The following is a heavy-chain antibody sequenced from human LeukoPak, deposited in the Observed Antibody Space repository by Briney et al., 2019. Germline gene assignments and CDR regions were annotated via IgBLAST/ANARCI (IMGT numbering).Heavy chain of an antibody. V-gene: IGHV1-8*01. D-gene: IGHD3-22*01. CDR2: MNPNSGNT. J-gene: IGHJ4*02. CDR1: GYTFTSYD. Sequence: ASVKVSCKASGYTFTSYDINWVRQATGQGLEWMGWMNPNSGNTGYAQKFQGRVTMTRNTSISTAYMELSSLRSEDTAVYYCARNYYDSSGYPWNFDYWGQGTLVTVSS. CDR3: ARNYYDSSGYPWNFDY.